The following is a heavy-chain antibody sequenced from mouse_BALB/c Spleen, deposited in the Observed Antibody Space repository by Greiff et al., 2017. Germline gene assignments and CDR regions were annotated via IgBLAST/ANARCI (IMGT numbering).Heavy chain of an antibody. V-gene: IGHV2-9*02. CDR1: GFSLTSYG. CDR3: ARGANWGYAMDY. J-gene: IGHJ4*01. Sequence: QVQLKESGPGLVAPSQSLSITCTVSGFSLTSYGVHWVRQPPGKGLEWLGVIWAGGSTNYNSALMSRLSISKDNSKSQVFLKMNSLQTDDTAMYYCARGANWGYAMDYWGQGTSVTVSS. CDR2: IWAGGST. D-gene: IGHD4-1*01.